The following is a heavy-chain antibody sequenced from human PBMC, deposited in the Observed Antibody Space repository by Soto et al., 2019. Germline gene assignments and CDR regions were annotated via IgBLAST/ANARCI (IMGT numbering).Heavy chain of an antibody. CDR1: GFTFSSYS. CDR3: AKQLWSTVYYYVMDF. CDR2: ISSSSSYI. V-gene: IGHV3-21*01. Sequence: GGSLRLSCAASGFTFSSYSMNWVRQAPGKGLEWVSSISSSSSYIYYADSVKGRFTISRDNAKNSLYLQMNSLRAEDTAVYYCAKQLWSTVYYYVMDFWGQGTTVTGSS. J-gene: IGHJ6*02. D-gene: IGHD5-18*01.